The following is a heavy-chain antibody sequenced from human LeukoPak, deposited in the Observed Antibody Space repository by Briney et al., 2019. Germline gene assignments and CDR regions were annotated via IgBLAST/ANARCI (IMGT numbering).Heavy chain of an antibody. Sequence: SQTLSLTCTVSGGSISSGGYYWSWIRQHPGKGLEWIGYIYYSGSTYYNPSLKSRVTISVDTSKNQFSLKLSSVTAADTAVYYCARDRATVTTWGRGLFDYWGQGTLVTVSS. D-gene: IGHD4-17*01. J-gene: IGHJ4*02. CDR3: ARDRATVTTWGRGLFDY. V-gene: IGHV4-31*03. CDR2: IYYSGST. CDR1: GGSISSGGYY.